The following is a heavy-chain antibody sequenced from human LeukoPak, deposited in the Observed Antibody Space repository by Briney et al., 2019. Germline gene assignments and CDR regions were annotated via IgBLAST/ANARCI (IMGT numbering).Heavy chain of an antibody. J-gene: IGHJ4*02. CDR1: GFSFNNYA. V-gene: IGHV3-23*01. CDR3: AKGAYDYIEIAYDY. CDR2: IIGSSGST. Sequence: LGGSLRLSCVASGFSFNNYAMNWVRQAPGKGLEWVSLIIGSSGSTFYSDSVKGRFTISRDKSKNTLYLQMNSLRAEDTAVYYCAKGAYDYIEIAYDYWGQGSLVTVSS. D-gene: IGHD5-12*01.